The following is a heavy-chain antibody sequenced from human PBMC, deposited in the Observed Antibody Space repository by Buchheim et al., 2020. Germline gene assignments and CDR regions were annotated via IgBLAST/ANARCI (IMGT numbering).Heavy chain of an antibody. Sequence: QVQLVESGGGVVQPGRSLRLSCAASGFTFSSYAMHWVRQAPGKGLEWVAVISYDGSNKYYADSVKGRFTISRENSKNTLYLQMNSLRAEDTAVYYCARDRYYYDSSGTGGMDVWGQGTT. D-gene: IGHD3-22*01. J-gene: IGHJ6*02. CDR1: GFTFSSYA. V-gene: IGHV3-30-3*01. CDR3: ARDRYYYDSSGTGGMDV. CDR2: ISYDGSNK.